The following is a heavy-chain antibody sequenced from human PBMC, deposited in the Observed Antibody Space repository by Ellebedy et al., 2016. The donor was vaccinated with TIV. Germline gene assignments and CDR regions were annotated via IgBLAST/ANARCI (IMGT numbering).Heavy chain of an antibody. CDR1: GGSISSYY. J-gene: IGHJ2*01. Sequence: SETLSLXCTVSGGSISSYYWSWIRQPPGKGLEWIGYIYYSGSTNYNPSPKSRVTISVDTSKNQFSLKLSSVTAADTAVYYCARTGDRPGHWYFDLWGRGTLVTVSS. CDR2: IYYSGST. CDR3: ARTGDRPGHWYFDL. D-gene: IGHD7-27*01. V-gene: IGHV4-59*01.